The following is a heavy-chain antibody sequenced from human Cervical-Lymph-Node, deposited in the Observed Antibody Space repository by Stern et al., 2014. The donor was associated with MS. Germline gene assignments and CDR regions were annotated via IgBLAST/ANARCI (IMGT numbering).Heavy chain of an antibody. CDR1: GGTFSSYA. J-gene: IGHJ6*02. Sequence: VQLVQSGAEVKKPGSSVKVSCKASGGTFSSYAISWVRQAPGQGLEWMGGIIPIFGTANYAQKFQGRVTITAEESTSTAYMELSSLRSEDTAVYYCARDRAIVGATSYYYGMDVWGQGTTVTVSS. V-gene: IGHV1-69*01. CDR2: IIPIFGTA. CDR3: ARDRAIVGATSYYYGMDV. D-gene: IGHD1-26*01.